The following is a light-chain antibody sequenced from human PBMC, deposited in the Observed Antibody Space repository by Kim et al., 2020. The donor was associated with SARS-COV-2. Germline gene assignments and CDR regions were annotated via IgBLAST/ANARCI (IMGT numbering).Light chain of an antibody. CDR1: QRDSEY. CDR2: GAS. J-gene: IGKJ5*01. Sequence: LSPGEGSTRSCRAGQRDSEYLAWYHQKPGQAPRLLIYGASNRATGIPARFSGSGSATDFTLTISSLVPADHVVYYCKQRSSCPRTFGQGTRLEIK. V-gene: IGKV3-11*01. CDR3: KQRSSCPRT.